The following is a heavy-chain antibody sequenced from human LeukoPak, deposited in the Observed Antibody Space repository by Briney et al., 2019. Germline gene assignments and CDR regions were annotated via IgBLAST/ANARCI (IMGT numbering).Heavy chain of an antibody. J-gene: IGHJ4*02. V-gene: IGHV3-9*01. CDR3: AREKGLIVGAQTYFDY. CDR2: ISWNSDGI. CDR1: GFTFDDYA. Sequence: GGSLRLSCAASGFTFDDYAMHWVRQVPGKGLEWVAGISWNSDGIGYADSVKGRFTISRDNAKNSLYLQMNRLRSDDTAVYYCAREKGLIVGAQTYFDYWGQGTLVTVSS. D-gene: IGHD1-26*01.